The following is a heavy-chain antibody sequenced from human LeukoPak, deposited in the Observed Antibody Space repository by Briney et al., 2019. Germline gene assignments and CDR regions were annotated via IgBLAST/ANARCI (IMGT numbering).Heavy chain of an antibody. CDR2: ISGSGGST. Sequence: PGGSLRLSCAASGFTLSSYAMSWVRQAPGKGLEWVSAISGSGGSTYYADSVKGRFTIARDNSKNTLYLQMNSLRAEDTAVYYCANCIAAAGTLWAFDIWGQGTMVTVSS. J-gene: IGHJ3*02. V-gene: IGHV3-23*01. CDR1: GFTLSSYA. CDR3: ANCIAAAGTLWAFDI. D-gene: IGHD6-13*01.